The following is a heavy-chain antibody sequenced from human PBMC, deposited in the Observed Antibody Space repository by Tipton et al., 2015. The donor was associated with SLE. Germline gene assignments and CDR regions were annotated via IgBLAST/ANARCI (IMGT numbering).Heavy chain of an antibody. CDR3: ARAYSGTYYFDY. CDR1: GGSFSGYY. V-gene: IGHV4-34*01. Sequence: TLSLTCAVYGGSFSGYYRSWTRQPPGKGLEWIGSIYHSGSTYYNPSLKSRVTISVDTSKNQFSLKLSSVTAADTAVYYCARAYSGTYYFDYWGQGTLVTVSS. D-gene: IGHD1-26*01. J-gene: IGHJ4*02. CDR2: IYHSGST.